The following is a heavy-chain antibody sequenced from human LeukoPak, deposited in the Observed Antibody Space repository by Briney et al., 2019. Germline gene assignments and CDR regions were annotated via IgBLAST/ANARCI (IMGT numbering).Heavy chain of an antibody. Sequence: GRSLRLSCAASGFTFSSYGMHWVRQAPGKGLEWVAVISYDGSNKYCADSVKGRFTISRDNSKNTLYLQMNSLRAEDTAVYYCAKGRGRGYYFDYWGQGTLVTVSS. CDR2: ISYDGSNK. V-gene: IGHV3-30*18. CDR3: AKGRGRGYYFDY. CDR1: GFTFSSYG. J-gene: IGHJ4*02. D-gene: IGHD3-22*01.